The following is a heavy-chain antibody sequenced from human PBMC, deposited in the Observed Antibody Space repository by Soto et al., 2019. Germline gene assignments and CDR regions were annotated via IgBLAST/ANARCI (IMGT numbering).Heavy chain of an antibody. D-gene: IGHD3-16*01. CDR3: ARLGIWSYGMDV. Sequence: PGESLKISCQGSGYSFTTYWIGWVRQMPGKGLEWVGIIYPGNSDIRYSPSFQGQVTISADKSISTAYLKWSGLKASDTAMYYCARLGIWSYGMDVWGQGTTVTVSS. CDR2: IYPGNSDI. CDR1: GYSFTTYW. V-gene: IGHV5-51*01. J-gene: IGHJ6*02.